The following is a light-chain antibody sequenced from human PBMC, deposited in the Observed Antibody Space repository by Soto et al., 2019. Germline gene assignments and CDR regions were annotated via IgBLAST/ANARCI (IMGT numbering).Light chain of an antibody. CDR3: GVWDSSLSAVV. CDR2: YHN. V-gene: IGLV1-51*01. Sequence: QSVLTQPPSLSAAPGQEVTISCSGSNSNIGHNYVSWYQQLPGTAPKLLICYHNKRPSCIPDRFSGATYGTSATLVITGLQTGDEDDYYCGVWDSSLSAVVFGGGTKLTVL. J-gene: IGLJ2*01. CDR1: NSNIGHNY.